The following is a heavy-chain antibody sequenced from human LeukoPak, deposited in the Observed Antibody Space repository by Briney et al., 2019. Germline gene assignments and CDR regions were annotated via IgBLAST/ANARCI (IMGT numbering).Heavy chain of an antibody. CDR2: TYYRSKWYI. CDR3: ARGGLYNYAYPLFDY. J-gene: IGHJ4*02. Sequence: SQTLSLTCAISGDGVSSNFAAWNWIRQSPSRGLEWLGRTYYRSKWYIEYAVSVKSRITINPDTSKNQFSLQLNSMTPEDTAVYFCARGGLYNYAYPLFDYWGQGTLVTVSS. CDR1: GDGVSSNFAA. V-gene: IGHV6-1*01. D-gene: IGHD5-18*01.